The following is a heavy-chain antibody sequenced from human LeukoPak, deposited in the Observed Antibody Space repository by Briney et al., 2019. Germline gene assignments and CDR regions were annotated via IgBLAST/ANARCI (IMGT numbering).Heavy chain of an antibody. CDR2: ISAYNGNK. J-gene: IGHJ3*02. V-gene: IGHV1-18*01. CDR1: GYTFTNYG. Sequence: GASVKVSCKASGYTFTNYGISWVRQAPGQGLDWMGWISAYNGNKVYAQELQGRVTMTTDTSTSTAYMELRSLRSDDTAVYYCAGDRWSTSSSEGALDMWTGGTMLTV. D-gene: IGHD4-23*01. CDR3: AGDRWSTSSSEGALDM.